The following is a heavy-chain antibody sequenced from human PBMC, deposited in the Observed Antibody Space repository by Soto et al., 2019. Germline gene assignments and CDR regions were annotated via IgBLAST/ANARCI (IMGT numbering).Heavy chain of an antibody. CDR1: GGSFSGYY. V-gene: IGHV4-34*01. Sequence: SETLSLTCAVYGGSFSGYYWSWIRQPPGKGLEWIGEINHSGSTNYNPSLKSRVTISVDTSKNQFSLKLSSVTAADTAVYYCARVAGDYHYYCTVVWGKGTTATVSS. J-gene: IGHJ6*03. D-gene: IGHD6-25*01. CDR3: ARVAGDYHYYCTVV. CDR2: INHSGST.